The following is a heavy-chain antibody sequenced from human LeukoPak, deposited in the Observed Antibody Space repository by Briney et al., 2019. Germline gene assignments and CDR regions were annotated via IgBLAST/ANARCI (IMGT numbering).Heavy chain of an antibody. Sequence: SQTLSLTCAISGDSVSSSRATCNWIRQSPSRGLEWLGRTYYRSKWYNDYAVSLKSRITINPDTSKNQFSLHLNSVTPEDTAVYYCARDSTAFDYWGQGTLVTVSS. J-gene: IGHJ4*02. CDR3: ARDSTAFDY. CDR2: TYYRSKWYN. V-gene: IGHV6-1*01. CDR1: GDSVSSSRAT.